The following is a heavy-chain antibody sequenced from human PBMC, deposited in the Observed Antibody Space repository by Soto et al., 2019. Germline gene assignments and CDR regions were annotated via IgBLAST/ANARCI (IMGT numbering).Heavy chain of an antibody. V-gene: IGHV4-34*01. CDR2: INHSGST. D-gene: IGHD2-2*02. CDR1: GGSFSGYY. Sequence: SDTLSLTCAVYGGSFSGYYWSWIRQPPGKGLEWIGEINHSGSTNYNPSLKSRVTISVDTSKNQFSLKLSSVTAADTAVYYCARVRSWSLYPSTLGTDYRGQGTVVTVSS. CDR3: ARVRSWSLYPSTLGTDY. J-gene: IGHJ4*02.